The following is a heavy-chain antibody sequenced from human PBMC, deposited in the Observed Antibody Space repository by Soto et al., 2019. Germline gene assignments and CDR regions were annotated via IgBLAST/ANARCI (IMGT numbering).Heavy chain of an antibody. V-gene: IGHV3-74*01. Sequence: GGSLRLSCAASGFTFSSYWMHWVRQAPGKGLVWVSRINSDGSSTSYADSVKGRFTISRDNAKNTLYLQMNSLRAEDTAVYYCARGWAGTDYYYYYYGMDVWGQGTTVTVSS. CDR3: ARGWAGTDYYYYYYGMDV. D-gene: IGHD1-1*01. J-gene: IGHJ6*02. CDR2: INSDGSST. CDR1: GFTFSSYW.